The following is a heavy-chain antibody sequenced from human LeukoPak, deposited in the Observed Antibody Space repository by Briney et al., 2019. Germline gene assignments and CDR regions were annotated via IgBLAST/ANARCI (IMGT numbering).Heavy chain of an antibody. J-gene: IGHJ4*02. V-gene: IGHV3-7*03. CDR2: IKQDGSEK. Sequence: GGSLRLSCAASGFTFSSYWMSWVRQAPGRGLEWVANIKQDGSEKYYVDSVKGRFTISRDNAKNSLYLQMNSLRAEDTAVYYCAKDPTPYCSGGSCYYFDYWGQGTLVTVSS. CDR1: GFTFSSYW. D-gene: IGHD2-15*01. CDR3: AKDPTPYCSGGSCYYFDY.